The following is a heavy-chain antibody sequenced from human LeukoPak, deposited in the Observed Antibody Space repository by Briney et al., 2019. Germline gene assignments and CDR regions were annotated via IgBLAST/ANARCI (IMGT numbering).Heavy chain of an antibody. CDR2: ISSSSSYI. Sequence: PGGSLRLSCAASGFTFSSYSMNWVRQAPGKGLEWVSSISSSSSYIYYADSVKGRFTISRDNAKNSLYLQMNSLRAEDTAVYYCARDLLSGSYWYYGMDVWGQGTTVTVSS. J-gene: IGHJ6*02. D-gene: IGHD3-10*01. CDR1: GFTFSSYS. CDR3: ARDLLSGSYWYYGMDV. V-gene: IGHV3-21*01.